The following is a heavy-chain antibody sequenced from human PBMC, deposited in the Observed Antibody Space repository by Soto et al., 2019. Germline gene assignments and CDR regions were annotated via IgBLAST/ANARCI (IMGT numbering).Heavy chain of an antibody. CDR3: TGGGGGGQWVRWFDP. D-gene: IGHD6-19*01. V-gene: IGHV1-2*02. Sequence: QVQLVQSGAEVKKPGASVKVSCEASGYTFTDYFIHWVRQAPGQGLEWIGWINPKNGRTFYGPNFQGRGSRPKETSTSTGYLELGGLGFEDPAVFYCTGGGGGGQWVRWFDPWGQGTLVRVSS. J-gene: IGHJ5*02. CDR2: INPKNGRT. CDR1: GYTFTDYF.